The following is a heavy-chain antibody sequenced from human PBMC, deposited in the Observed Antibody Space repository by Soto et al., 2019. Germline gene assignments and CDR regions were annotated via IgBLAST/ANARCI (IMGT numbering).Heavy chain of an antibody. Sequence: QVQLQESGPGLVEPSQTLSLTCNVSGDSISSGGYHWSWIRQHPGKGLGWIVYIYYSGDTYYNPSLKSRVAISVHTSKNQFSLNLSSATAADTAVYYCARLAYSSRGGQFFDYWGQGVLVTVSS. V-gene: IGHV4-31*03. CDR3: ARLAYSSRGGQFFDY. CDR2: IYYSGDT. J-gene: IGHJ4*02. CDR1: GDSISSGGYH. D-gene: IGHD6-13*01.